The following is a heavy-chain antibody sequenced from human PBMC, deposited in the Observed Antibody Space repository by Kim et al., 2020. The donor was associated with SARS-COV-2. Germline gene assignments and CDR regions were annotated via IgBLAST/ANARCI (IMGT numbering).Heavy chain of an antibody. Sequence: ASVKVSCKASGYTFTKYGVHCVRQAPGQSLEWMGWVNAGNGDTHYSPKFQDRVTITRDTSATTAYMELSSLRSEDTAVYYCARPSFCADGICPYYDYWGQGTLVTVSS. J-gene: IGHJ4*02. CDR3: ARPSFCADGICPYYDY. CDR2: VNAGNGDT. V-gene: IGHV1-3*01. CDR1: GYTFTKYG. D-gene: IGHD2-8*01.